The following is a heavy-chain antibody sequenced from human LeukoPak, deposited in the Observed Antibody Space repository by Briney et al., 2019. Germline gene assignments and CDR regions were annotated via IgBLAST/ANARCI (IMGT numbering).Heavy chain of an antibody. V-gene: IGHV3-15*01. CDR3: TFPARYSYGLQ. CDR2: IKSKSDDGTS. D-gene: IGHD5-18*01. Sequence: GGSLRLSCAASGFTFNNAWLSWVRQAPGKGLEWVGRIKSKSDDGTSDYAAPVKGRFTISRDDSTSTLYLQMNSLITEDTAVYYCTFPARYSYGLQWGQGTLVTVSS. CDR1: GFTFNNAW. J-gene: IGHJ1*01.